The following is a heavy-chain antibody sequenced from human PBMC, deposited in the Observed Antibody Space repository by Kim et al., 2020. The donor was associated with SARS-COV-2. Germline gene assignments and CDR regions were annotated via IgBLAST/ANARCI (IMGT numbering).Heavy chain of an antibody. CDR2: ISSSSSYI. CDR1: GFTFSSYS. J-gene: IGHJ6*02. CDR3: ARADILTAYYNYYGMEV. Sequence: GGSLRLSCAASGFTFSSYSMNWVRQAPGKGLEWVSSISSSSSYIYYADSVKGRFTISSDNAKNSLYLQMNSLRAEDKAVYYCARADILTAYYNYYGMEVWGQGTKVNVSS. V-gene: IGHV3-21*01. D-gene: IGHD3-9*01.